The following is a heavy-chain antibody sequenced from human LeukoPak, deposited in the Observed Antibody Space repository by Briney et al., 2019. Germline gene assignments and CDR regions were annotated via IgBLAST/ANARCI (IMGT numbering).Heavy chain of an antibody. CDR2: INSDGSWT. CDR1: GNYW. J-gene: IGHJ4*02. V-gene: IGHV3-74*01. CDR3: AKGGAGSSWYGWDY. Sequence: GGSLRLSCAASGNYWMHWVRQVPGKGLVWVSHINSDGSWTSYADSVKGRFTISKDNAKNTVYLQMNSLRAEDTAVYYCAKGGAGSSWYGWDYWGQGTLVTVSS. D-gene: IGHD6-13*01.